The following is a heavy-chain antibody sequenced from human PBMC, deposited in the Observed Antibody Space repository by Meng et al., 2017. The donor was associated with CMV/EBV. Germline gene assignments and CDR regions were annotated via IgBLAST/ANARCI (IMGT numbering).Heavy chain of an antibody. D-gene: IGHD4-17*01. CDR3: TTVLGGDYEYYFDY. V-gene: IGHV3-49*04. Sequence: GESLKISCTASGFTFGDYAMSWVRQAPGKGLEWVGFIRSKAYGGTTEYAASVKGRFTISRDDSKSIAYLQMNSLKTEDTAVYYCTTVLGGDYEYYFDYWGQGTLVTVSS. J-gene: IGHJ4*02. CDR2: IRSKAYGGTT. CDR1: GFTFGDYA.